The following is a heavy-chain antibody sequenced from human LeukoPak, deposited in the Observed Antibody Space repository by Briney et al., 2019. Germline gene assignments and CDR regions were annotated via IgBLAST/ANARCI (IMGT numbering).Heavy chain of an antibody. J-gene: IGHJ4*02. CDR3: ARVDGSGSYNY. CDR2: ISSNGGST. D-gene: IGHD3-10*01. Sequence: PGGSLRLSCAASGFTFSSYAMHWVRQAPGKGLEYVSAISSNGGSTYYANSVKRRFTISRDNSKNTLYLQMGSLRAEDMAVYYCARVDGSGSYNYWGQGTLVTVSS. CDR1: GFTFSSYA. V-gene: IGHV3-64*01.